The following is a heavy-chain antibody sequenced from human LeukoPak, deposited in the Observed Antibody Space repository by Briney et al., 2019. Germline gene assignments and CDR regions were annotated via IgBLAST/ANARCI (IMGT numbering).Heavy chain of an antibody. D-gene: IGHD5-18*01. CDR3: ARASGYSYGVHYYYYMDV. J-gene: IGHJ6*03. CDR2: IRYDGINK. Sequence: GGSLRLSCAASGFTFNSFDIHWVRQAPGKGLEWVAFIRYDGINKYYADSVKGRFTISRDNSKNTLYLQMNSLRAEDTAVYYCARASGYSYGVHYYYYMDVWGKGTTVTVSS. V-gene: IGHV3-30*02. CDR1: GFTFNSFD.